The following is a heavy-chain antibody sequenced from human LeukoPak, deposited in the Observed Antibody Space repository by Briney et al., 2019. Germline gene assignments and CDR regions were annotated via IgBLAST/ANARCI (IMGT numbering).Heavy chain of an antibody. CDR3: ATLPKEWLLSWDY. CDR1: GFTFSSYG. Sequence: GGSLRLSCAASGFTFSSYGMHWVRQAPGKGLEWVAFIRYDGSNKYYADSVKGRFTISRDNSKNTLYLQMNSLRAEDTAVYYCATLPKEWLLSWDYWGQGTLVTVSS. CDR2: IRYDGSNK. V-gene: IGHV3-30*02. D-gene: IGHD3-3*01. J-gene: IGHJ4*02.